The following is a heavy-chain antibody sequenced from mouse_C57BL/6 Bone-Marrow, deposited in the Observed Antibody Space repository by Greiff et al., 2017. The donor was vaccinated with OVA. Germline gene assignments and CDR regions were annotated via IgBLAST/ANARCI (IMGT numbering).Heavy chain of an antibody. CDR3: ALSTVDYFDY. CDR2: IDPSVSYT. Sequence: VQLQQPGAELVKPGASVKLSCKASGYTFTSYWMQWVKQRPGQGLEWIGEIDPSVSYTTYNQKFKGKATLTVDTSSSTAYMQLSSLTSEDSAVYYCALSTVDYFDYWGQGTTLTVSS. J-gene: IGHJ2*01. D-gene: IGHD1-1*01. CDR1: GYTFTSYW. V-gene: IGHV1-50*01.